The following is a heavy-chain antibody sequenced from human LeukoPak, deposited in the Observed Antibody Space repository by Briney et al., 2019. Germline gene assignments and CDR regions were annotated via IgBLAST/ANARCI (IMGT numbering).Heavy chain of an antibody. CDR3: TREYSSGWPFDY. CDR1: GFTFSGSA. Sequence: GGSLRLSCAASGFTFSGSAMHWVRQASGKGLEWVGRIRSKADSYATTYAASVRGRFAISRDDSKNTAYLQMISLKTEDTGVYYCTREYSSGWPFDYWGQGTLVTVSS. V-gene: IGHV3-73*01. J-gene: IGHJ4*02. D-gene: IGHD6-19*01. CDR2: IRSKADSYAT.